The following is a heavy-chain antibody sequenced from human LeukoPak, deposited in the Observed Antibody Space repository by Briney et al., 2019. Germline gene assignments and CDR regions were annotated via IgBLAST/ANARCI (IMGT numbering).Heavy chain of an antibody. CDR2: IKEDGSDK. CDR1: GFTFSRYW. D-gene: IGHD4-17*01. Sequence: GGSLRLSCAASGFTFSRYWMSWVRQAPGKGLEWVANIKEDGSDKYYVDSVKGRFTISRDNSKNSLYLQMNSLIAEDTAVYYCARVITVYNDYEEVAEYFQHWGQGTLVIVSS. J-gene: IGHJ1*01. V-gene: IGHV3-7*01. CDR3: ARVITVYNDYEEVAEYFQH.